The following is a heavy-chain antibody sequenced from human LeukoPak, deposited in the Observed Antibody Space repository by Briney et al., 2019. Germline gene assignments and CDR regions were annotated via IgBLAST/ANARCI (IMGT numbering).Heavy chain of an antibody. J-gene: IGHJ3*02. CDR2: INPNSGGT. Sequence: ASVEVSCKASGYTFTGYYMHWVRQAPGQGLEWMGWINPNSGGTNYAQKFQGRVTMTRDTSISTAYMELSRLRSDDTAVYYCARERWELLGADAFDIWGQGTMVTVSS. V-gene: IGHV1-2*02. CDR3: ARERWELLGADAFDI. CDR1: GYTFTGYY. D-gene: IGHD1-26*01.